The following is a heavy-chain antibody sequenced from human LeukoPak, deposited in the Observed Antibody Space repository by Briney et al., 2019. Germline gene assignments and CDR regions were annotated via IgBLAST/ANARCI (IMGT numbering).Heavy chain of an antibody. CDR1: VSTFSSYA. CDR2: IIPIFGTA. J-gene: IGHJ4*02. D-gene: IGHD3-16*02. CDR3: ARGLDRRYFDY. V-gene: IGHV1-69*13. Sequence: SVKVSCKATVSTFSSYAISWVRQAHGQGLEWMGGIIPIFGTANYAQKFQGRVTITADESTSTAYMELSSRRSEDTAVYYRARGLDRRYFDYWGQGTLVTVSS.